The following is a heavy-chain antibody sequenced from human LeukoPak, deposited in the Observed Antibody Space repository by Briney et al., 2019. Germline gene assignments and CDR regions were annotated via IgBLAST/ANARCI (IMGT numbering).Heavy chain of an antibody. V-gene: IGHV1-18*01. CDR1: GYTFTSYG. D-gene: IGHD6-19*01. CDR3: AKGTKIAVAGTPFDY. CDR2: ISAYNGNT. J-gene: IGHJ4*02. Sequence: ASVKVSCKASGYTFTSYGISWVRQAPGQGLEWMGWISAYNGNTNYAQKLQGRVTMTTDTSTSTAYMELRSLRSDDTAVYYCAKGTKIAVAGTPFDYWGQGTPVTVSS.